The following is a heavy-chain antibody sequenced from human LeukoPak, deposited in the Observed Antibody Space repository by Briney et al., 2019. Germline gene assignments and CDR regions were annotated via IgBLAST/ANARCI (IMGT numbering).Heavy chain of an antibody. CDR3: ARTDCSGSSCYKIYYFDY. V-gene: IGHV3-30*02. CDR2: IRYDGSNK. Sequence: GGSLRLSCAASGFTFSSYGMHWVRQAPGKGLEWVAYIRYDGSNKYYADSVKGRFTISRDNSKNTLYLQMNSLRAEDTAVYYCARTDCSGSSCYKIYYFDYWGQGTLVTVSS. D-gene: IGHD2-15*01. J-gene: IGHJ4*02. CDR1: GFTFSSYG.